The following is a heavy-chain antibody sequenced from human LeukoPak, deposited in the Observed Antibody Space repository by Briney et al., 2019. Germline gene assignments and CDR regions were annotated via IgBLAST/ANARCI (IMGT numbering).Heavy chain of an antibody. CDR1: GYSFTNYW. V-gene: IGHV5-10-1*01. Sequence: GESLRISCKGSGYSFTNYWISWVRQMPGKGLEWMGRIDPSDSYTNYSPSFQGHVTISVDKSISTAYLQWSSLKASDTAMYYCARRPGSSLRMLNSAFDIWGQGTMVTVPS. J-gene: IGHJ3*02. CDR2: IDPSDSYT. CDR3: ARRPGSSLRMLNSAFDI. D-gene: IGHD6-13*01.